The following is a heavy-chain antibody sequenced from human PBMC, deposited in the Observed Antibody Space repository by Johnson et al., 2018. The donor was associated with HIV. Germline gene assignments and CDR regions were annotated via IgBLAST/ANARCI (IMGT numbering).Heavy chain of an antibody. J-gene: IGHJ3*02. V-gene: IGHV3-11*04. Sequence: ISSSGNTMYYADSVKGRFTISRDNAKNSLYLQMNILRAEDTAVYYCARRAHDAFDIWGQGTMVTVSS. CDR3: ARRAHDAFDI. CDR2: ISSSGNTM.